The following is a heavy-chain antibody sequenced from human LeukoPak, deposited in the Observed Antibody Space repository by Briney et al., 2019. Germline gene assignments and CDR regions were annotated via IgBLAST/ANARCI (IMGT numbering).Heavy chain of an antibody. CDR1: GFTFSRYA. CDR3: ARESNSGYYLSY. J-gene: IGHJ4*02. CDR2: ISGSGGST. V-gene: IGHV3-23*01. Sequence: GGSLRLSCAASGFTFSRYAMSWVRQAPGKGLEWVSAISGSGGSTYYADSVKGRFTISRDNSKNTLYLQMNSLRAEDTAVYYCARESNSGYYLSYWGQGTLVTVSS. D-gene: IGHD3-22*01.